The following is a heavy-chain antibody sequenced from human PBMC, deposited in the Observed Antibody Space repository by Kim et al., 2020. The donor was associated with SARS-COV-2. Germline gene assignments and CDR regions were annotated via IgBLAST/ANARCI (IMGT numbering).Heavy chain of an antibody. D-gene: IGHD3-16*01. J-gene: IGHJ4*02. CDR2: IFGGGNSP. Sequence: GGSLRLSCAASGFTFSSFAMSWVRQAPGKGLEWVSSIFGGGNSPLYADSVKGRFTISRDNSKKTLYLEMNSLRAEDTAIYYCGKMEGMQVWQYYFDYWGQGTLVTISS. CDR1: GFTFSSFA. V-gene: IGHV3-23*01. CDR3: GKMEGMQVWQYYFDY.